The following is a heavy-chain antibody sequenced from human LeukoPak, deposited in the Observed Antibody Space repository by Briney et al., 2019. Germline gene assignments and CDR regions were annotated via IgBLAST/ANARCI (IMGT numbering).Heavy chain of an antibody. CDR1: GFTFSSYA. J-gene: IGHJ6*02. D-gene: IGHD2-2*01. CDR3: ARGQTHCSSTSCYAAYYYYGMDV. CDR2: ISSNGGST. Sequence: GGSLRLSCAASGFTFSSYAMHWVRQAPGKGLEYVSAISSNGGSTYYANSVKGRFTISRDNSKNTLYLQMGSLRAEDMAVYYCARGQTHCSSTSCYAAYYYYGMDVWGQGTTVTVSS. V-gene: IGHV3-64*01.